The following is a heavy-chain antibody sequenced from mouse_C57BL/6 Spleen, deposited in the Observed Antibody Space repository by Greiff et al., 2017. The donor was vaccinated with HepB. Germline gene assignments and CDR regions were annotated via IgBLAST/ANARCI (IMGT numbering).Heavy chain of an antibody. CDR2: IHPNSGST. J-gene: IGHJ2*01. D-gene: IGHD2-4*01. CDR3: ARGTIYYDYDYFDY. CDR1: GYTFTSYW. Sequence: QVQLQQSGAELVKPGASVKLSCKASGYTFTSYWMHWVKQRPGQGLEWIGMIHPNSGSTNYNEKFKSKATLTVDKSSSTAYMQLSSLTSEDSAVYYCARGTIYYDYDYFDYWGQGTTLTVSS. V-gene: IGHV1-64*01.